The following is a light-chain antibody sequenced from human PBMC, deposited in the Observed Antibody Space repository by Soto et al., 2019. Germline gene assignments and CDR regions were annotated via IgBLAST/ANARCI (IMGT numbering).Light chain of an antibody. V-gene: IGKV3-20*01. CDR2: GAS. CDR1: QSVSSGS. J-gene: IGKJ2*01. CDR3: QKYGGYTRT. Sequence: EIVLTQSPGTLSLSPGERATLSCRASQSVSSGSLAWYQHKPGQAPRILIYGASNRAAGIPDRFSGRGSETDFTLTISRLEPEDFAVYFCQKYGGYTRTFGQGNKLEI.